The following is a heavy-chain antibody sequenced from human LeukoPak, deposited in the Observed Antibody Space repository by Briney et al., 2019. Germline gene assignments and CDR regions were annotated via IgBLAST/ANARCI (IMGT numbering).Heavy chain of an antibody. CDR2: IYYSGST. Sequence: PSETLSLTCTVSGGSISSSSYYWGWIRQPPGKGLEWIGSIYYSGSTYYNPSLKSRVTISVDTSKNQFSLKLSSVTAADTAVYYCARGLSGFWSGYPYYFDYWGQGTLVTVSS. V-gene: IGHV4-39*07. D-gene: IGHD3-3*01. J-gene: IGHJ4*02. CDR1: GGSISSSSYY. CDR3: ARGLSGFWSGYPYYFDY.